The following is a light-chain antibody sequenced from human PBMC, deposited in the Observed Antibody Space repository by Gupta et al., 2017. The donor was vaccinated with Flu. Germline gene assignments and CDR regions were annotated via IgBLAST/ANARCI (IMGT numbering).Light chain of an antibody. CDR2: AAY. CDR3: QHYNSYPIT. Sequence: DIQMTQSPSSLSASLGDRVTITCRASQDIGNRLAWFQQKAGKAPKALIFAAYTLLTGVPSRFSGSGSGTDFTLTISSLQPEDVATYYCQHYNSYPITFGQGTRL. CDR1: QDIGNR. V-gene: IGKV1-16*01. J-gene: IGKJ5*01.